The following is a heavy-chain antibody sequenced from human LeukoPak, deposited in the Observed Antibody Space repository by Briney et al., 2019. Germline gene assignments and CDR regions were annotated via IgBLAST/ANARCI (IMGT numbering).Heavy chain of an antibody. D-gene: IGHD3-3*01. CDR2: IIPILGIA. J-gene: IGHJ3*02. Sequence: ASVKVSCKASGGTFRSYTISWVRQAPGQGLEWMGRIIPILGIANYAQKFQGRVTITADKSTSTAYMELSSLRSEDTAVYYCASPGVFLEWSSDAFDIWGQGTMVTVSS. CDR1: GGTFRSYT. CDR3: ASPGVFLEWSSDAFDI. V-gene: IGHV1-69*02.